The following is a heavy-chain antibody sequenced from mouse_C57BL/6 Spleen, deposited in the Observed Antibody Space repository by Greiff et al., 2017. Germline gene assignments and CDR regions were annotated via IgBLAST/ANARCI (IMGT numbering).Heavy chain of an antibody. CDR3: ARGIMVTTPFAY. CDR2: INPNNGGT. D-gene: IGHD2-2*01. V-gene: IGHV1-26*01. Sequence: VQLQQSGPELVKPGASVKISCTASGYTFTDYYMNWVKQSHGKSLEWIGDINPNNGGTNYHQKFKGEATLTVDKSSSTAYMELRRLTSEGSSVYYCARGIMVTTPFAYWGPETLVTVSA. J-gene: IGHJ3*01. CDR1: GYTFTDYY.